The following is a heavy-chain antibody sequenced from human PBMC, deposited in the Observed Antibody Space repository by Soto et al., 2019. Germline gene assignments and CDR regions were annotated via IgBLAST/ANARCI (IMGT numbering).Heavy chain of an antibody. Sequence: EVQLVESGGGLVQPGGSLRLSCAASGFTFSSYWMHWVRQAPGKGLVWVSRINSDGSSTSYADSVKGRFTISRDNAKNTLYLPMNSLRAEDTAVYYCARGGSLNWYFDLWGRGTLGTVSS. V-gene: IGHV3-74*01. CDR2: INSDGSST. CDR3: ARGGSLNWYFDL. J-gene: IGHJ2*01. CDR1: GFTFSSYW. D-gene: IGHD1-26*01.